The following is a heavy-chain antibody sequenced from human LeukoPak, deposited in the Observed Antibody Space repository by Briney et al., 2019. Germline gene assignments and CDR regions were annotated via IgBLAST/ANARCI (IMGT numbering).Heavy chain of an antibody. D-gene: IGHD3-3*01. CDR1: GGSISSYY. J-gene: IGHJ5*02. CDR2: IYTSGST. V-gene: IGHV4-4*09. Sequence: PSENLSLTCTGSGGSISSYYWSWIRQPPVKGLEWIGYIYTSGSTNYNPSLKSRVTISVDTSKNQFSLKLSSVTAADTAVYYCARHHGITIFGVVIPQGWFDPWGQGTLVTVSS. CDR3: ARHHGITIFGVVIPQGWFDP.